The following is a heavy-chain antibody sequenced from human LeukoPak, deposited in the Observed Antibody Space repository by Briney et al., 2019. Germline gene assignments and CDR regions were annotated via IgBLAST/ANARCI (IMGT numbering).Heavy chain of an antibody. CDR1: GFTFSSYA. D-gene: IGHD3-22*01. Sequence: GGSLRLSCAASGFTFSSYAMHWVRQAPGKGLEWVAVISYDGSNKYYADSVKGRFTISRDNSKNTLYLQMNSLKVEDTAIYYCAKEDRSGSCGYNDYWGQGTLVTVSS. J-gene: IGHJ4*02. CDR2: ISYDGSNK. V-gene: IGHV3-30-3*01. CDR3: AKEDRSGSCGYNDY.